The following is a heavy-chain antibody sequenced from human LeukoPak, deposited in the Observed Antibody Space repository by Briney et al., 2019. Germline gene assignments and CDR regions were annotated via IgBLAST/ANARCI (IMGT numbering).Heavy chain of an antibody. V-gene: IGHV3-73*01. CDR2: IRGETESYAT. D-gene: IGHD3-22*01. CDR1: GFTFSGSA. J-gene: IGHJ6*02. Sequence: GGSLRLSCAASGFTFSGSAIHWVRQASGKGLQWVGRIRGETESYATGYAASVNGRFTISRDDSKNTAYLQMNSLKTEDTAVYYCTRLEVSSGSFSYVMDVWGPGTTVTVSS. CDR3: TRLEVSSGSFSYVMDV.